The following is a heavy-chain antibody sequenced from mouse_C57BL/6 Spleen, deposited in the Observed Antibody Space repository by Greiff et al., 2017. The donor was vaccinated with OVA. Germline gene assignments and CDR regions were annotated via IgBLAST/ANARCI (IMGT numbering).Heavy chain of an antibody. V-gene: IGHV1-15*01. Sequence: VQLQQSGAELVRPGASVTLSCKASGYTFTDYEMHWVKQTPVHGLEWIGAIDPETGGTAYNQKFKGKAILTADKSSSTAYMELRSLTSEDSAVYYGTRRYYGSSYWYFDVWGTGTTVTVSS. CDR1: GYTFTDYE. CDR3: TRRYYGSSYWYFDV. J-gene: IGHJ1*03. D-gene: IGHD1-1*01. CDR2: IDPETGGT.